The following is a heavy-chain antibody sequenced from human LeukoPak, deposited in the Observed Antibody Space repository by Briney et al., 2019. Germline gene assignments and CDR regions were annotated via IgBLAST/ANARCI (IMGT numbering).Heavy chain of an antibody. CDR1: GGSISSSSYY. CDR2: IYYRGST. J-gene: IGHJ4*02. D-gene: IGHD6-19*01. Sequence: KPSETLSLTCTVSGGSISSSSYYWGWIRQPPGKGLQWIGTIYYRGSTHYNPSLKSRVTISVDTSKNQFSLRLSSVTAADTAVYYCARGERYSSGWYGEYYFDYWGQGTLVTVSS. CDR3: ARGERYSSGWYGEYYFDY. V-gene: IGHV4-39*01.